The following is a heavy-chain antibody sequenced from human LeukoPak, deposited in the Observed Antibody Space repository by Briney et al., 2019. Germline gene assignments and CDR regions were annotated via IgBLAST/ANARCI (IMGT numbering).Heavy chain of an antibody. Sequence: ASVKVSCKASGYTFTSYGISWVRQAPGQGLEWMGWISAYNGNTNYAQKLQGRVTMTTDTSTSTAYMELRSLRSDDTAVYYCARDKEMATMSPYYYYYYGMDVWGQGTTVTVSS. CDR1: GYTFTSYG. D-gene: IGHD5-24*01. J-gene: IGHJ6*02. V-gene: IGHV1-18*01. CDR3: ARDKEMATMSPYYYYYYGMDV. CDR2: ISAYNGNT.